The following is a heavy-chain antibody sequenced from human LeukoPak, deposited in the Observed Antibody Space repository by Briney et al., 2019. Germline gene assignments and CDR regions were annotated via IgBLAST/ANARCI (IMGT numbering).Heavy chain of an antibody. Sequence: SETLSLTCTVSGYSISSGYYWGWIRQPPGKGLEWIGSIYHSGSTYYNPSLKSRVTISVDTSKNQFSLKLSSVTAADTAVYYCASNTYCGGDCYGDAFDIWGQGTMVTVSS. J-gene: IGHJ3*02. CDR2: IYHSGST. V-gene: IGHV4-38-2*02. CDR1: GYSISSGYY. CDR3: ASNTYCGGDCYGDAFDI. D-gene: IGHD2-21*02.